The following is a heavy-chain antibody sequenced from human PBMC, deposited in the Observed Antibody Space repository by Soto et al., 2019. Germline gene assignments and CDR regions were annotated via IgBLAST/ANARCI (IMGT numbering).Heavy chain of an antibody. J-gene: IGHJ4*02. V-gene: IGHV1-18*01. CDR3: AGEYYYGSAPWY. Sequence: ASVKVSCKASGYTFTSYGISWVRQAPEQGLEWMGWISAYNGNTYYAQNLQGRVTMATDTSTSTAYIELRSLRSADTAGYYCAGEYYYGSAPWYGGQGTLVTVSS. D-gene: IGHD3-10*01. CDR1: GYTFTSYG. CDR2: ISAYNGNT.